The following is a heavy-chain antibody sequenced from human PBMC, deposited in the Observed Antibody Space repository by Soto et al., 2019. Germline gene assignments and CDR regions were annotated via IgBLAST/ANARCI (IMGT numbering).Heavy chain of an antibody. CDR2: INADGSIA. CDR3: GRERWGLLDI. CDR1: GFTFSDYW. V-gene: IGHV3-74*01. Sequence: EVQLVESGGGLVQPGGSLRLSCAASGFTFSDYWMAWARQASGKGLFWVSRINADGSIAHYAESVKGRLTISRDNAKNTLWLQLYSLIDDDTAVYYCGRERWGLLDIWGQGAMVTVSS. D-gene: IGHD7-27*01. J-gene: IGHJ3*02.